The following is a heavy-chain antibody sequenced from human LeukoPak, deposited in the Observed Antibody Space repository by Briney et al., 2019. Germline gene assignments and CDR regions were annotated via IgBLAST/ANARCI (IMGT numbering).Heavy chain of an antibody. J-gene: IGHJ5*02. V-gene: IGHV3-23*01. D-gene: IGHD6-19*01. CDR2: ISGSGGST. CDR3: AKDRIAVAGGNWFDP. Sequence: GGSLRLSCAASGFTFSSYAMSWVRQAPGKGLEWVSAISGSGGSTYYADSVKGRSTISRDNSKNTLYLQMNSLRAEDTAVYYCAKDRIAVAGGNWFDPWGQGTLVTVSS. CDR1: GFTFSSYA.